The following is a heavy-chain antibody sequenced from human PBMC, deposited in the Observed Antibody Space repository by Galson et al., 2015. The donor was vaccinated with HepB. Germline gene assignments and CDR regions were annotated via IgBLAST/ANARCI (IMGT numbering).Heavy chain of an antibody. CDR2: IYHSGGT. CDR3: AREQIGYSGLPGFGMDV. CDR1: GGSISSAAYS. V-gene: IGHV4-30-2*01. Sequence: TLSLTCAVSGGSISSAAYSWSWIRQPPGRGLEWIGNIYHSGGTNYNPSLKSRVTMSVDRSKNQFSLKVTSMTAADTAVYYCAREQIGYSGLPGFGMDVWGQGTTVTVSS. D-gene: IGHD2-15*01. J-gene: IGHJ6*02.